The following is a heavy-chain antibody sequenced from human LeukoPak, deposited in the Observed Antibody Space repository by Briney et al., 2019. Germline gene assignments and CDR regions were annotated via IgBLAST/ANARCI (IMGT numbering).Heavy chain of an antibody. J-gene: IGHJ4*02. D-gene: IGHD3-10*01. V-gene: IGHV4-34*01. CDR2: INHSGST. Sequence: SETLSLTCAVYGGSFSGYYWSWIRQPPGKGLEWIGEINHSGSTNYNPSLKSRVTISVDTFKNQFSLKLSSVTAADTAVYYCARTPYYYGSGRRKYYFDYWGQGTLVTVSS. CDR1: GGSFSGYY. CDR3: ARTPYYYGSGRRKYYFDY.